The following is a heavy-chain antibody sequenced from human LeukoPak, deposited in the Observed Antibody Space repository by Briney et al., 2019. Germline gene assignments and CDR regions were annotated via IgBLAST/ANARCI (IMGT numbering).Heavy chain of an antibody. V-gene: IGHV4-4*02. CDR2: IYHSGST. J-gene: IGHJ6*02. D-gene: IGHD5-24*01. Sequence: PSGTLSLTCAVSGGSISSSNWWSWVRQPPGKGLEWIGEIYHSGSTNYNPSLKSRVTISVDTSKNQFSLKLSSVTAADTAVYYCARVQMATIGRYYYYGMDVWGQGTTVTVSS. CDR1: GGSISSSNW. CDR3: ARVQMATIGRYYYYGMDV.